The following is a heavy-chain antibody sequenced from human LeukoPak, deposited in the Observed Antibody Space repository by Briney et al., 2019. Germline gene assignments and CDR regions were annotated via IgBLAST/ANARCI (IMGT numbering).Heavy chain of an antibody. D-gene: IGHD3-10*01. CDR1: GDAISSGVYS. V-gene: IGHV4-30-2*01. CDR3: ARDRGRNLGFDS. Sequence: SETLSLTCVVSGDAISSGVYSWAWLRQPPGQGLEWIGYISHSGSTYHNPSLESRVVISVDRSKNQISLNLTSVTAADTAVYSCARDRGRNLGFDSWGQGILVTVSS. J-gene: IGHJ5*01. CDR2: ISHSGST.